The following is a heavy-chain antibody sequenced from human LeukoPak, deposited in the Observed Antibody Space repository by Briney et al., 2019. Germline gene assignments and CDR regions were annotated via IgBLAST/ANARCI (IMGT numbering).Heavy chain of an antibody. CDR1: GGSIRSGNFY. D-gene: IGHD6-19*01. CDR2: VSYGRST. Sequence: SETLSLTCTVSGGSIRSGNFYWGWFRQSPGKGLEWIGSVSYGRSTYFNPSLKSRVAISVDTSESQFSLKLTSVTAADTALYYCARHTGYSSGWYVNNYYYYMDVWGKGTTVTVSS. CDR3: ARHTGYSSGWYVNNYYYYMDV. V-gene: IGHV4-39*01. J-gene: IGHJ6*03.